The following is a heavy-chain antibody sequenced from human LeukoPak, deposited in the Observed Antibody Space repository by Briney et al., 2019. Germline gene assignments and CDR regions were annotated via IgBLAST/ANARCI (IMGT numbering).Heavy chain of an antibody. Sequence: PSETLSPTCTVSGGSISSGDYYWSWIRQPPGKGLEWIGYIYHSGSTYYNPSLKSRVTISVDRSKNQFSLKLSSVTAADTAIYYCARTNSGFDPHDYWGQGTLVTVSS. CDR3: ARTNSGFDPHDY. J-gene: IGHJ4*02. V-gene: IGHV4-30-4*01. CDR2: IYHSGST. CDR1: GGSISSGDYY. D-gene: IGHD5-12*01.